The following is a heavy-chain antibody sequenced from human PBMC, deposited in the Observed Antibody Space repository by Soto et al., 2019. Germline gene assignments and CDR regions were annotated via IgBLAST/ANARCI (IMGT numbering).Heavy chain of an antibody. D-gene: IGHD1-1*01. CDR3: AKGRCNYWASDS. CDR2: ILSDGNNK. V-gene: IGHV3-30*18. J-gene: IGHJ4*02. Sequence: QVQQVESGGGVVQPGRSLRLSCAASGFTFSSYGMHWVRQAPGKGLEWVAVILSDGNNKFYADSVKGRFTISRDNSKNTLYHQMDSLRVEYTAVYHCAKGRCNYWASDSWGQGTLVTVSS. CDR1: GFTFSSYG.